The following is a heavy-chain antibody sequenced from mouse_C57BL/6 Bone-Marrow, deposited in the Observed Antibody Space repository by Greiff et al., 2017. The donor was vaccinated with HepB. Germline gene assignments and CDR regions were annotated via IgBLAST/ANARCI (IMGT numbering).Heavy chain of an antibody. Sequence: QVQLQQPGAELVKPGASVKLSCKASGYTFTSYWMHWVKQRPGRGLEWIGRIDPNSGGTKYNEKFKSKATLTVDKPASTAYMQLSSLTSEDSAVYYCARWRDGYFLYWYFDVWGTGTTVTVSS. J-gene: IGHJ1*03. D-gene: IGHD2-3*01. CDR2: IDPNSGGT. CDR1: GYTFTSYW. V-gene: IGHV1-72*01. CDR3: ARWRDGYFLYWYFDV.